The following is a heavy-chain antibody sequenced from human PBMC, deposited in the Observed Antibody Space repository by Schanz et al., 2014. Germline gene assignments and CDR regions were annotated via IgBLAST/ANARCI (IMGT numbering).Heavy chain of an antibody. CDR1: GFTMITYA. D-gene: IGHD4-17*01. CDR2: ITYDGSNT. V-gene: IGHV3-30*04. CDR3: AKDMHKDYGGKPQAFDI. J-gene: IGHJ3*02. Sequence: QVQLVESGGGVVQPGRSLRLSCAASGFTMITYAMHWVRQPPGKGLEWVAIITYDGSNTYHADSVKGRFTISRDDAKNSLYLQMNSLRAEDTALYYCAKDMHKDYGGKPQAFDIWGQGTMVTVSS.